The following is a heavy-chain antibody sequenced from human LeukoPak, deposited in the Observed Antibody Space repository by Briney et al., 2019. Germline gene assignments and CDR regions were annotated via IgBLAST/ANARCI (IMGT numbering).Heavy chain of an antibody. CDR3: GRTVGYFDY. Sequence: SQTLSLTCAISGDSVSNKDAAWNWIRESPSRTIEWLGRTFYRSKWYNDYAVSVKGRIIVSADTSKNQFSLHLNSVTPDDTAVYYCGRTVGYFDYWGQGILVTVSS. D-gene: IGHD2-15*01. CDR1: GDSVSNKDAA. V-gene: IGHV6-1*01. CDR2: TFYRSKWYN. J-gene: IGHJ4*02.